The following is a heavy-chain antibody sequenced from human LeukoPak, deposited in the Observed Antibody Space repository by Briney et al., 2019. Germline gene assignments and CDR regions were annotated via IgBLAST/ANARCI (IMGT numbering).Heavy chain of an antibody. D-gene: IGHD3-16*02. V-gene: IGHV3-74*01. J-gene: IGHJ4*02. Sequence: GXLRLSCAVSGLTLSRYRMHWVRQAPGKGVVWVSAIETDGKSATYADSVKGRFTISRDNAKNRLYLQMNSLRAEDTAVYFCARDYQGLHYWGQGTLVTVSS. CDR1: GLTLSRYR. CDR3: ARDYQGLHY. CDR2: IETDGKSA.